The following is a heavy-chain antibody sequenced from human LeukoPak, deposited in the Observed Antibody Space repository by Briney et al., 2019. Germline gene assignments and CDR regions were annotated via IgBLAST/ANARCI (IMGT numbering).Heavy chain of an antibody. J-gene: IGHJ4*02. D-gene: IGHD3-10*01. V-gene: IGHV4-38-2*02. CDR3: ARKWPTYYYGSGSYYNVGYFDY. CDR1: GYSISSGYY. CDR2: INHSGST. Sequence: SETLSLTCTVSGYSISSGYYWTWIRQPPGKGLEWIGEINHSGSTNYNPSLKSRVTISVDTSKNQFSLKLSSVTAADTAVYYCARKWPTYYYGSGSYYNVGYFDYWGQGTLVTVSS.